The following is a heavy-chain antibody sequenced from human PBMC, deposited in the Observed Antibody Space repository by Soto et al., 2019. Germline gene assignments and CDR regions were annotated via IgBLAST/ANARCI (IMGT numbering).Heavy chain of an antibody. CDR1: GGSVSSGSYF. Sequence: QVQLQESGPGLVKPSETLSLTCTVSGGSVSSGSYFWSWIRQPPGKGLEWIGYIYYSGSTNYNPSLKSRITITVDTSKNQFTLKLSSATAADTAVYYCARDAGRYYYSTGYDFASWGQGTLVSVSS. D-gene: IGHD3-22*01. J-gene: IGHJ4*02. CDR3: ARDAGRYYYSTGYDFAS. CDR2: IYYSGST. V-gene: IGHV4-61*01.